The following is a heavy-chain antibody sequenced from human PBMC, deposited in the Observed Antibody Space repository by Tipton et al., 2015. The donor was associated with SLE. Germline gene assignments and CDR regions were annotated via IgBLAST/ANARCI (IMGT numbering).Heavy chain of an antibody. CDR3: ARMERDGDYGLGV. D-gene: IGHD4-17*01. J-gene: IGHJ6*02. V-gene: IGHV4-34*01. CDR1: DGSLSGYY. Sequence: TLSLTCTVFDGSLSGYYWAWLRQSPGKGLEWIGEISHDGGANYNPSLESRGTISLETSKNQFSLKLTSVTAADTAVYYCARMERDGDYGLGVWGQGTTVTVSS. CDR2: ISHDGGA.